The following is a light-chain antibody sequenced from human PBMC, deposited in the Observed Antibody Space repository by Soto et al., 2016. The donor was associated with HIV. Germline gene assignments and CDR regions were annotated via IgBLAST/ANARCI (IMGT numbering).Light chain of an antibody. CDR2: PKY. J-gene: IGLJ2*01. CDR1: SLKNYF. Sequence: SELTQDPTVSVALGQTVTITCRGDSLKNYFTSWYLQKPGQAPILLIYPKYNRPPGISDRFSASSSGNTASLTITGTQTEDEGDYYCSSRDKSGSRLVTFGGGPRLTV. V-gene: IGLV3-19*01. CDR3: SSRDKSGSRLVT.